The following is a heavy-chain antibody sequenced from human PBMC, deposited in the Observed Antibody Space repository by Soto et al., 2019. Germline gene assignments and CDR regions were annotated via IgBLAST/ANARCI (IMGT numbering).Heavy chain of an antibody. CDR1: GFTFTSSA. CDR2: IVVGSGNT. Sequence: GASVKVSCKASGFTFTSSAGQWVRQARGQRLEWIGWIVVGSGNTNYAQKFQERVTITRDMSTSTAYMELSSLRSEDTAVYYCAADLPSRHFDWLQPRYRHYYGIDVWG. V-gene: IGHV1-58*01. D-gene: IGHD3-9*01. CDR3: AADLPSRHFDWLQPRYRHYYGIDV. J-gene: IGHJ6*02.